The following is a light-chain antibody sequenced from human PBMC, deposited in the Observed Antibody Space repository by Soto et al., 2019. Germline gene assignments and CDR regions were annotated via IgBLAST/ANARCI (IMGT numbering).Light chain of an antibody. CDR2: AAS. V-gene: IGKV1-39*01. CDR1: QSISSY. CDR3: QQSYSTPLIT. J-gene: IGKJ5*01. Sequence: DIQMTQSPSSLSASVGDRVTITCRASQSISSYLNWYQQKPGKAPKLLIYAASSLQSGVPSRFSGSGSGTDVTLTVSSLQPEDFATYYCQQSYSTPLITVGQGTRLEIK.